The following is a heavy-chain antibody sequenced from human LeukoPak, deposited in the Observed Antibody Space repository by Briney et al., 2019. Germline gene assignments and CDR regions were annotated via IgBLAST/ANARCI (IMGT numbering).Heavy chain of an antibody. CDR3: ARELGRGVSYFDS. J-gene: IGHJ4*02. CDR2: INAGNANT. V-gene: IGHV1-3*01. CDR1: GYTFTSYA. Sequence: ASVKVSCKASGYTFTSYAMHWVRQAPGQRLEWMGWINAGNANTKYSQKFQGRVTITRDTSASTAYMELSSLRSEDTAVYYCARELGRGVSYFDSWGQGTLVTVST. D-gene: IGHD3-10*01.